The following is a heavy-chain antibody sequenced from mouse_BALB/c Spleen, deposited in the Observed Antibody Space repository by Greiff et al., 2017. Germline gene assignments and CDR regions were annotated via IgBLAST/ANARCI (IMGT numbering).Heavy chain of an antibody. J-gene: IGHJ4*01. D-gene: IGHD2-2*01. V-gene: IGHV1-87*01. CDR1: GYTFTSYW. CDR2: IYPGDGDT. Sequence: QVQLKESGAELARPGASVKLSCKASGYTFTSYWMQWVKQRPGQGLEWIGAIYPGDGDTRYTQKFKGKATLTADKSSSTAYMQLSSLASEDSAVYYCAGVYYGYDEGAAMDYWGQGTSVTVSS. CDR3: AGVYYGYDEGAAMDY.